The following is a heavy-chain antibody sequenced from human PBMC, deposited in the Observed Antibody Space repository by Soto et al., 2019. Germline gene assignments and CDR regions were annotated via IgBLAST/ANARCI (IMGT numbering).Heavy chain of an antibody. CDR1: GYTFTSYG. D-gene: IGHD3-22*01. V-gene: IGHV1-18*04. CDR2: ISAYNGNT. CDR3: ARASYDSSGSSFDY. Sequence: ASVKVSGKASGYTFTSYGISWVRQAPGQGLEWMGWISAYNGNTNYAQKLQGRVTMTTDTSTSTAYMELRSLRSDDTAVYYCARASYDSSGSSFDYWGQGTLVTVSS. J-gene: IGHJ4*02.